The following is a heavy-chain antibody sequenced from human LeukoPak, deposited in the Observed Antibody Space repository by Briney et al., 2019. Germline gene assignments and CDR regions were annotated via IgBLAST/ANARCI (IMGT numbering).Heavy chain of an antibody. CDR1: GYTFTGYY. J-gene: IGHJ3*02. Sequence: ASVKVSCKASGYTFTGYYMHWVRQAPGQGLEWMGWINPNSGGTNYAQKFQGRVTMTRDTSISTAYMELSRLRSDDTAVYYCAREYSTPDRAFDIWGQGTMVTVSS. V-gene: IGHV1-2*02. D-gene: IGHD2-15*01. CDR3: AREYSTPDRAFDI. CDR2: INPNSGGT.